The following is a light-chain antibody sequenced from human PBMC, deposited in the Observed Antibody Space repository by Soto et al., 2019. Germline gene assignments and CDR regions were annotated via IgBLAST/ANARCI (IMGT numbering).Light chain of an antibody. CDR2: DVN. V-gene: IGLV2-14*03. J-gene: IGLJ1*01. Sequence: QSALTQPASVSGSPGQSITISCTVTSSDVGGYNYVSWYQQHPGKAPKLMIYDVNNRPSGVSNRFSGSKSGNTASLTISGLQPEDEADDYCSSYTSSSAYVFGTGTKLTVL. CDR3: SSYTSSSAYV. CDR1: SSDVGGYNY.